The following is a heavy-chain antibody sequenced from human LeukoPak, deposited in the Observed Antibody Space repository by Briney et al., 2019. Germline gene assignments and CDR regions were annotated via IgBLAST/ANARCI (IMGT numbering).Heavy chain of an antibody. D-gene: IGHD5-24*01. J-gene: IGHJ5*02. CDR1: GGSISSSSYY. V-gene: IGHV4-61*02. Sequence: PSETLSLTCTVSGGSISSSSYYWSWIRQPAGKGLEWIGRIYTSGSTNYNPSLKSRVTISVDTSKNQFSLKLSSVTAADTAVYYCARGKMATLSLHNWFDPWGQGTLVTVSS. CDR3: ARGKMATLSLHNWFDP. CDR2: IYTSGST.